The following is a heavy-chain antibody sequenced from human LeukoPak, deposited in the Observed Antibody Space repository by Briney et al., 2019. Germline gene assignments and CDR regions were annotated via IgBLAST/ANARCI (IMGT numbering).Heavy chain of an antibody. V-gene: IGHV3-30-3*01. CDR2: IPYGETNK. J-gene: IGHJ6*02. Sequence: GGSLMLSCAASGFTFSSYAMHWVRQAPGKGLEWVAGIPYGETNKCYTDAVKGRFTISRDNSKNTLDLQMNSLRAEDTAVYYCANGYGWMDVWGQGTTVTVSS. CDR3: ANGYGWMDV. CDR1: GFTFSSYA. D-gene: IGHD3-16*01.